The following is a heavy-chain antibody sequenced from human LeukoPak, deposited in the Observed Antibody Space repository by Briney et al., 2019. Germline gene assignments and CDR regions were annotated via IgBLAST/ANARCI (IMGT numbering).Heavy chain of an antibody. J-gene: IGHJ4*02. V-gene: IGHV3-30-3*01. CDR3: ARDPLGTRPGFDY. Sequence: PGGSLRLSCAASGFTFSSYAMHWVRQAPGKGLEWVAVISYDGNNKYYADSVKGRFTISRDNSKNTLYLQMNSLRAEDTAVYYCARDPLGTRPGFDYWGQGTLVTVSS. D-gene: IGHD1-1*01. CDR2: ISYDGNNK. CDR1: GFTFSSYA.